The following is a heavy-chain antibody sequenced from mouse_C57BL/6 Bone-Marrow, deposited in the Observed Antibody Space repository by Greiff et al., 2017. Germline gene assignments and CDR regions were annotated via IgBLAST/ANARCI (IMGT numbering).Heavy chain of an antibody. Sequence: VQVVESGPGLVAPSQSLSITCTVSGFSLTSYGVHWVRQPPGKGLEWLVVIWSDGSTTYNSALKSRLSISKDNSKSQVFLKMNSLQTDDTAMYYCARHTITTVVATDYAMDYWGQGTSVTVSS. CDR2: IWSDGST. CDR3: ARHTITTVVATDYAMDY. V-gene: IGHV2-6-1*01. D-gene: IGHD1-1*01. J-gene: IGHJ4*01. CDR1: GFSLTSYG.